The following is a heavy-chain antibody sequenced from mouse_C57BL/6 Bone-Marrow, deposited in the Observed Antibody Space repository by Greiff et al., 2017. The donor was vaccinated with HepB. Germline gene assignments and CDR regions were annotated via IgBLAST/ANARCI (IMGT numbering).Heavy chain of an antibody. CDR1: GFTFSDYY. V-gene: IGHV5-12*01. D-gene: IGHD2-5*01. CDR2: ISNGGGST. J-gene: IGHJ3*01. CDR3: ARQGASYSNWFAY. Sequence: EVKLVESGGGLVQPGGSLKLSCAASGFTFSDYYMYWVRQTPEKRLEWVAYISNGGGSTYYPDTVKGRFTISRDNARNTLYLQMSRLKSEDTAMYYCARQGASYSNWFAYWGQGTLVTVSA.